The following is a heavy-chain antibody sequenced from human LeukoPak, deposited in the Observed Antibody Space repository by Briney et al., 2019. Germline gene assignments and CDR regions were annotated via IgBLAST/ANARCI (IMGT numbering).Heavy chain of an antibody. CDR2: ISYDGSNK. J-gene: IGHJ4*02. CDR3: ARGTPYGTEHSASDY. D-gene: IGHD4-17*01. V-gene: IGHV3-30*03. Sequence: GGSLRLSCAASGFTFSSYGMHWVRQAPGKGLEWVAVISYDGSNKYYADSVKGRFTISRDNSKNTLYLQMNSLRAEDTAVYYCARGTPYGTEHSASDYWGQGTLVTVSS. CDR1: GFTFSSYG.